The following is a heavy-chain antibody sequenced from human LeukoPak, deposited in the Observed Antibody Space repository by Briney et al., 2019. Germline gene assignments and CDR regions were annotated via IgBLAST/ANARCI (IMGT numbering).Heavy chain of an antibody. D-gene: IGHD5-24*01. CDR2: TYSSGSS. Sequence: PSETLSLTCTVSGASVSRYYWSWIRQPPGKGLEWIGYTYSSGSSNHNPSLKSRVTISVDTSKNQFSLKVRSVTAADTAVYYCARDIGSQMATISDWFDPWGQGLLVTVSS. V-gene: IGHV4-59*02. J-gene: IGHJ5*02. CDR1: GASVSRYY. CDR3: ARDIGSQMATISDWFDP.